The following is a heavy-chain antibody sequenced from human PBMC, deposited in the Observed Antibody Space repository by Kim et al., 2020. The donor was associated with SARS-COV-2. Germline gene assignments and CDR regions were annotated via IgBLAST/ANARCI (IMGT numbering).Heavy chain of an antibody. Sequence: SETLSLICTVSGGSMTSYYWSWIRQPPGKGLDWIAYIFYTGSTIYNPSLKSRVTISLDTSKNQFSLKLSSVTAADTAVYYCATYGGTSGRHYFDYWCQGT. CDR3: ATYGGTSGRHYFDY. CDR2: IFYTGST. J-gene: IGHJ4*02. D-gene: IGHD2-15*01. CDR1: GGSMTSYY. V-gene: IGHV4-59*01.